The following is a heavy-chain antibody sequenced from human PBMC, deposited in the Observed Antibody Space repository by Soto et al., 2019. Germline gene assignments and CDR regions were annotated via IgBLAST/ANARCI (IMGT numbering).Heavy chain of an antibody. Sequence: QVQLVQSGAEVKKPGASVKVSCKASGYTFGSYGVSWVRQAPGQGPERMGWISVYNGNTNYAQKLQRRVTVTTDTSTTTADMELRSLRSDATALYICARDVASTRGSDTLDFWGQGRMVTVSS. D-gene: IGHD3-16*01. CDR3: ARDVASTRGSDTLDF. J-gene: IGHJ3*01. V-gene: IGHV1-18*01. CDR1: GYTFGSYG. CDR2: ISVYNGNT.